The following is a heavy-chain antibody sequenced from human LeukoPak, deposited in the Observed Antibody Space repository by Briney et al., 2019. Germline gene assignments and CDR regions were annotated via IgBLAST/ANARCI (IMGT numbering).Heavy chain of an antibody. Sequence: PWASAKVSCKASGYTFTGYYMHWVRHPPGQGLEWMGWINPNSGGTNYAQKFQGRVTMTRDTSISTAYMELSRLRSDDTAVYYCARTPTYSSSWLRGYFDYWGQGTLVTVYS. J-gene: IGHJ4*02. CDR3: ARTPTYSSSWLRGYFDY. CDR2: INPNSGGT. V-gene: IGHV1-2*02. CDR1: GYTFTGYY. D-gene: IGHD6-13*01.